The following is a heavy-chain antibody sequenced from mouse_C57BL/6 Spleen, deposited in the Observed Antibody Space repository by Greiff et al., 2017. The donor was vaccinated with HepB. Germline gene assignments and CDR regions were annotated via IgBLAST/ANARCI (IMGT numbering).Heavy chain of an antibody. CDR2: IDPNSGGT. J-gene: IGHJ4*01. D-gene: IGHD2-2*01. CDR3: SRSSTMVTTNAMDY. CDR1: GYTFTSYW. V-gene: IGHV1-72*01. Sequence: QVHVKQPGAELVKPGASVKLSCKASGYTFTSYWMHWVKQRPGRGLEWIGRIDPNSGGTKYNEKFKSKATLTVDKPSSTAYMQLSSLTSEDSAVYYCSRSSTMVTTNAMDYWGQGTSVTVSS.